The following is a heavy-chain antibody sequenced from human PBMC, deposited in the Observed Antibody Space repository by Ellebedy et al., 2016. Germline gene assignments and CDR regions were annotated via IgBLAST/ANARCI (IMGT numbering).Heavy chain of an antibody. J-gene: IGHJ3*02. D-gene: IGHD2-2*02. CDR3: ARQGARDCSSTSCYTPHDAFDI. Sequence: GESLKISXKGSGYSFTSYWIGWVRQMPGKGLEWMGIIYPGDSDTRYSPSFQGQVTISADKSISTAYLQWSSLKASDTAMYYCARQGARDCSSTSCYTPHDAFDIWGQGTMVTVSS. CDR1: GYSFTSYW. V-gene: IGHV5-51*01. CDR2: IYPGDSDT.